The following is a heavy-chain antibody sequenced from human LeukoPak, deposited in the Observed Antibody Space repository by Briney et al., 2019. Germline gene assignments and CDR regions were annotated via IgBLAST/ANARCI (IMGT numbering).Heavy chain of an antibody. J-gene: IGHJ4*02. CDR3: ASQVVAALDY. Sequence: SETLSLTCTVSGASLARDMYHWGWVRQSPGKGLEWLGTIYYDGSTFYSPSFKSRVTISINASKKQLSLNLASVTAADTAVYYCASQVVAALDYWGQGTLVTVSS. D-gene: IGHD2-15*01. CDR1: GASLARDMYH. V-gene: IGHV4-39*01. CDR2: IYYDGST.